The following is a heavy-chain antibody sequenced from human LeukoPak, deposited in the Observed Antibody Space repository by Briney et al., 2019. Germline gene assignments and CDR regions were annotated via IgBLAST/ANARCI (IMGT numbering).Heavy chain of an antibody. CDR3: ARDKFGGSGQWLAHGAYYFDH. V-gene: IGHV3-21*01. D-gene: IGHD6-19*01. CDR1: GFTFSSYS. J-gene: IGHJ4*02. Sequence: GGSLRLSCAASGFTFSSYSMNWVRQAPGKGLEWVSSISSSSSYIYYADSVKGRFTISRDSAKNSLYLQMNSLRAEDTAVYYCARDKFGGSGQWLAHGAYYFDHWGQGTLVTVSS. CDR2: ISSSSSYI.